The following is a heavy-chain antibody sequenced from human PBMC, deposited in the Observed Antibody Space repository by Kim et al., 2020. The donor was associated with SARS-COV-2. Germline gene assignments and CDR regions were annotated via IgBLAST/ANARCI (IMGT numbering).Heavy chain of an antibody. D-gene: IGHD1-26*01. CDR2: MNPNSGNT. Sequence: ASVKVSCKASGYTFTSYDINWVRQATGQGLEWMGWMNPNSGNTGYAQKFQGRVTMTRNTSISTAYMELSSLRSEDTAVYYCARGQWELRDDAFDIWGQGTMVTVSS. CDR3: ARGQWELRDDAFDI. V-gene: IGHV1-8*02. CDR1: GYTFTSYD. J-gene: IGHJ3*02.